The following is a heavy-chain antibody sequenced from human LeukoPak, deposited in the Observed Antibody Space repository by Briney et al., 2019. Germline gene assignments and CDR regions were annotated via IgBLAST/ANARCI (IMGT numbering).Heavy chain of an antibody. CDR1: GFSFSDYY. J-gene: IGHJ4*02. CDR3: ARAYGSGSHGY. D-gene: IGHD3-10*01. CDR2: ISSSSSYT. Sequence: GESLRLSCAASGFSFSDYYMSWMRQAPGKGLEWVSYISSSSSYTNYADSVKGRFTISRDNAKNSLYLQMDSLRDDDTAVYYCARAYGSGSHGYWGQGTLVTVSS. V-gene: IGHV3-11*05.